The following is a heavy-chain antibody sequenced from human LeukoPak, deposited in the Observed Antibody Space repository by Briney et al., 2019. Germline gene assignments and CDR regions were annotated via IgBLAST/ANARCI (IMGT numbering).Heavy chain of an antibody. D-gene: IGHD3-16*01. CDR1: GFTFSSYA. V-gene: IGHV3-30*04. J-gene: IGHJ6*04. Sequence: PGRSLRLSRAASGFTFSSYAMHWVRQAPGKGLEWVAVISYDGSNKYYADSVKGRFTISRDNSKNTLYLQMNSLRAEDTAVYYCARGPLRAFAYYYGMDVWGKGTTVTVSS. CDR2: ISYDGSNK. CDR3: ARGPLRAFAYYYGMDV.